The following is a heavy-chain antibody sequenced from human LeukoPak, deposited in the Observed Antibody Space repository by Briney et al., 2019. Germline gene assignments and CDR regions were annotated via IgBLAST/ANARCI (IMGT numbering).Heavy chain of an antibody. Sequence: SGPPLVKPTQTLTLTCTFSGFSLSTSGMCVSWIRQPPGKALEWLARIDWDDDKYYSTSLKTRLTISKDTSKNQVVLTMTNMDPVDTATYYCARIRYYYGSETLIDYWGQGTLVTVSS. D-gene: IGHD3-10*01. CDR1: GFSLSTSGMC. J-gene: IGHJ4*02. V-gene: IGHV2-70*11. CDR3: ARIRYYYGSETLIDY. CDR2: IDWDDDK.